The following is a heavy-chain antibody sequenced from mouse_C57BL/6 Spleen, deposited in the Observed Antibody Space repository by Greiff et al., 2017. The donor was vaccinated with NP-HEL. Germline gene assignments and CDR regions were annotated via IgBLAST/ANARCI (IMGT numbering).Heavy chain of an antibody. CDR2: IYPGSGST. D-gene: IGHD1-1*01. V-gene: IGHV1-55*01. J-gene: IGHJ3*01. Sequence: VQLQQSGAELVKPGASVKLSCKASGYTFTEYTIHWVKQRPGQGLEWIGDIYPGSGSTNYNEKFKSKATLTVDTSSSTAYMQLSSLTSEDSAVYYCARSLYGSSSWFAYWGQGTLVTVSA. CDR3: ARSLYGSSSWFAY. CDR1: GYTFTEYT.